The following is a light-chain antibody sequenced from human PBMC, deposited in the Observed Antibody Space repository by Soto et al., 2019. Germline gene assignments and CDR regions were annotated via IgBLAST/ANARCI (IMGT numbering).Light chain of an antibody. CDR3: QQHNNWPTWT. V-gene: IGKV3-15*01. CDR2: GAS. Sequence: ETLMTQSPGTLSVSPGDSAALSCMASQSVGRNLAWYQQKPGQAPRLLIYGASTRATGIPARFSDSGSGTEFTLTITSLQSEDFAVYFCQQHNNWPTWTFGQGTKVDI. J-gene: IGKJ1*01. CDR1: QSVGRN.